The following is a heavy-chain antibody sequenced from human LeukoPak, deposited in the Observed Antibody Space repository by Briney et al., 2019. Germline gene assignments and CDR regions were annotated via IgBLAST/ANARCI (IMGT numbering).Heavy chain of an antibody. CDR1: GGSIRSYY. J-gene: IGHJ5*01. D-gene: IGHD3-22*01. CDR3: ARDVGTYYDDSGYFDS. V-gene: IGHV4-59*01. CDR2: INYSGST. Sequence: SETLSLTCTVSGGSIRSYYWSWIRQSPGKGLEWIGYINYSGSTNYDPSLKRRLTISVDTSKNQFSLKLSSVTAADTAVYYCARDVGTYYDDSGYFDSWGQGTLVTVSS.